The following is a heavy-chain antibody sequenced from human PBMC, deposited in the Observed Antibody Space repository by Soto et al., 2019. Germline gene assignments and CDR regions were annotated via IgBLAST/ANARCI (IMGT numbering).Heavy chain of an antibody. V-gene: IGHV5-51*01. CDR3: ARSLHYCTNGVCYTPNWGLDP. D-gene: IGHD2-8*01. J-gene: IGHJ5*02. CDR1: GYSFTSYW. CDR2: IYPGDSDT. Sequence: GESLKISCKGSGYSFTSYWIGWVRQMPGKGLEWMGIIYPGDSDTRYSPSFQGQVTISADKSISTAYLQWSSLKASDTAMYYCARSLHYCTNGVCYTPNWGLDPWGQGTLVTVSS.